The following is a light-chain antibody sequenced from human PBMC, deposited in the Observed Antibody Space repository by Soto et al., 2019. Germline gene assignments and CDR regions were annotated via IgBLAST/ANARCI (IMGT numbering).Light chain of an antibody. V-gene: IGLV2-14*01. CDR2: EVT. CDR3: SSYTSTSTYV. Sequence: QSVLTQPASVSGSPGQSLTISCTGTSSDVGGYHYVSWYQQHPGKAPKLMIYEVTNRPSGVSNRFSGSKSGSTASLTISGLQADDEADYYCSSYTSTSTYVFGTGTKVTVL. J-gene: IGLJ1*01. CDR1: SSDVGGYHY.